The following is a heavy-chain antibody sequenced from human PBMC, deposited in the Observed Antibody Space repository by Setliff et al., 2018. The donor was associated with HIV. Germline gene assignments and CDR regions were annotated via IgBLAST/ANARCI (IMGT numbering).Heavy chain of an antibody. V-gene: IGHV4-4*02. D-gene: IGHD3-22*01. J-gene: IGHJ4*02. CDR2: IYHSGST. CDR3: GGNGYYSIDY. CDR1: GGSISSNW. Sequence: GPLSLTCAVSGGSISSNWWSWVRQSPGKGLEWIGEIYHSGSTHYNPSLQSRVTISVDKSKSQFSLKLNSVTAADTAVYYCGGNGYYSIDYWGQGTLVTVSS.